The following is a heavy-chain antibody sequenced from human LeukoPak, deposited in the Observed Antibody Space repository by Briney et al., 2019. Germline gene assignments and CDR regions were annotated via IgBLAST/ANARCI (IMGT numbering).Heavy chain of an antibody. CDR2: ISAYNGDT. V-gene: IGHV1-18*01. Sequence: ASVKVFCKASGYTFTNYGITWVRQAPGQGLEWMGWISAYNGDTNYAQKFQGRVSMTRDTSTSTVYMELSSLRSEDTAVYYCARAPGYSSSWYDYWGQGTLVTVSS. J-gene: IGHJ4*02. CDR3: ARAPGYSSSWYDY. D-gene: IGHD6-13*01. CDR1: GYTFTNYG.